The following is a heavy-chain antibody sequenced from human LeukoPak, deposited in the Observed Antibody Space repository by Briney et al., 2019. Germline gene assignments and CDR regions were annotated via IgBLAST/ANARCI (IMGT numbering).Heavy chain of an antibody. D-gene: IGHD1-26*01. J-gene: IGHJ4*02. CDR2: FNPNSGGT. CDR3: ARDEVGPFDY. V-gene: IGHV1-2*02. Sequence: GASVKVSCKASGYTFTDYCMHWVRQAPGQGLEWMGWFNPNSGGTKYAQNFPGRVTMTRDTSISTAYMELSSLRADDTAVYYCARDEVGPFDYWGQGALVTLSS. CDR1: GYTFTDYC.